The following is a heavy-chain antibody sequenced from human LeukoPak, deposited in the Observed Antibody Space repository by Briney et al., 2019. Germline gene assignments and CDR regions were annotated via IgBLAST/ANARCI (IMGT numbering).Heavy chain of an antibody. D-gene: IGHD1-1*01. CDR1: GGTFSSYA. J-gene: IGHJ4*02. CDR2: IIPIFGTA. CDR3: ARDPQNAIFFDY. Sequence: SVKVSCKASGGTFSSYAISWVRQAPGQGLEWMGGIIPIFGTANYAQKFQGIVTITADESTSTAYMELSSLRSEDTAVYYCARDPQNAIFFDYWGQGTLVTVSS. V-gene: IGHV1-69*13.